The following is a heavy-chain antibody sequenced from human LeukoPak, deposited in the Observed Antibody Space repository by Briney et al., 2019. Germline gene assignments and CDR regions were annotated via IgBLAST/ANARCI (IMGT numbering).Heavy chain of an antibody. CDR1: GFTFSSFG. D-gene: IGHD6-19*01. V-gene: IGHV3-33*01. Sequence: GGSLRLSCGASGFTFSSFGMYWVRQAPGKGLEWVAVIWYDGSNDDYADSVKGRFTISRDNSKNTLYLQMNSLRVEDTAVYHCARGISYNNGWFYFDYWGQGTLVTVSS. J-gene: IGHJ4*02. CDR3: ARGISYNNGWFYFDY. CDR2: IWYDGSND.